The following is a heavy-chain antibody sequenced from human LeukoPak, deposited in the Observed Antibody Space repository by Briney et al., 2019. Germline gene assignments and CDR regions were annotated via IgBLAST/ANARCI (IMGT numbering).Heavy chain of an antibody. V-gene: IGHV3-11*04. Sequence: GGSLRLSCAASGFTFSDYYMSWIRQAPGKGLEWVSYISSSGSTIYYADSVKGRFTISRDNAKNSLYMQMSSLRAEDTAVYYCARDREAGGLYWFDPWGQGTLVTVSS. CDR3: ARDREAGGLYWFDP. D-gene: IGHD1-26*01. CDR1: GFTFSDYY. J-gene: IGHJ5*02. CDR2: ISSSGSTI.